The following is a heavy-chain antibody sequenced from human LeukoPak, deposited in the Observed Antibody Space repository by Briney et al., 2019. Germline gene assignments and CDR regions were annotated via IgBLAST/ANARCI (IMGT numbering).Heavy chain of an antibody. Sequence: PSETLSLTCIVSGGSISSYYWSWIRQPAGKGLEWIGRIYASGSTNYNPSVKSRVTMSVDTSKNQFSLKVSSVTAADTAVYYCAREVGATGLDYWGQGTLSPSPQ. CDR2: IYASGST. CDR3: AREVGATGLDY. CDR1: GGSISSYY. J-gene: IGHJ4*02. V-gene: IGHV4-4*07. D-gene: IGHD1-26*01.